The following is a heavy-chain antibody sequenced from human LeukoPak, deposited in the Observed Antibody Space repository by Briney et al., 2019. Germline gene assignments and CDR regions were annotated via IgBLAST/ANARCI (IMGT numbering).Heavy chain of an antibody. Sequence: GGSLRLSCAASGFTFSIYTIHWVRQAPGKGLEWVALISYDGSNKYYGDSVKGRFTISRDNSTNTLYLQMNSLRADDTAVYYCATNSSPDFWGQGTLVTVSS. D-gene: IGHD2/OR15-2a*01. CDR2: ISYDGSNK. CDR1: GFTFSIYT. CDR3: ATNSSPDF. J-gene: IGHJ4*02. V-gene: IGHV3-30*04.